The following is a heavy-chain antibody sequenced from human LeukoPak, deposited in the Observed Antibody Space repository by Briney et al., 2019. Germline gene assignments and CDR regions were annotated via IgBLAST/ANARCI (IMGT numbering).Heavy chain of an antibody. D-gene: IGHD3-16*02. Sequence: GGSLRLSCAASGFTVSNNYMNWVRQAPGRGLEWVSVIYSGGSTYYADSVKGRFTISRDNSKNTLYLQMNSLRAEDTAVYYCAKDPPYRAPDYWGQGTLVTVSS. CDR3: AKDPPYRAPDY. J-gene: IGHJ4*02. CDR1: GFTVSNNY. CDR2: IYSGGST. V-gene: IGHV3-66*01.